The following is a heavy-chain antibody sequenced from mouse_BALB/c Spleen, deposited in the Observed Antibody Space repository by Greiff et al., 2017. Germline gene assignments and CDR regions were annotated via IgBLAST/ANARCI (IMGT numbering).Heavy chain of an antibody. J-gene: IGHJ4*01. CDR1: GYTFTSYW. V-gene: IGHV1-5*01. CDR2: IYPGNSDT. D-gene: IGHD2-2*01. Sequence: VQLQQSGTVLARPGASVKMSCKASGYTFTSYWMHWVKQRPGQGLEWIGAIYPGNSDTSYNQKFKGKAKLTAVTSTSTANMELSSLTNEDSAVYYCTRGGYDGFLYYAMDYWGQGTSVTVSA. CDR3: TRGGYDGFLYYAMDY.